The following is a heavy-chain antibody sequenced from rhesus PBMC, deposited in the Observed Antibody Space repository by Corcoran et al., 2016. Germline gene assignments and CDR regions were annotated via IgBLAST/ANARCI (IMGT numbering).Heavy chain of an antibody. CDR2: IYGSGSTT. CDR3: ARTRSTGVITYFDY. D-gene: IGHD3-22*01. CDR1: GGSISSSY. V-gene: IGHV4-169*01. J-gene: IGHJ4*01. Sequence: QLQLQESGPGLVQPSETLSVTCAVSGGSISSSYWSWIRQAPGKGLEWIGYIYGSGSTTNYNPSLKSRVTLPVDTSKNQLSLKLSSVTAADTAVYYCARTRSTGVITYFDYWGQGVLVTVSS.